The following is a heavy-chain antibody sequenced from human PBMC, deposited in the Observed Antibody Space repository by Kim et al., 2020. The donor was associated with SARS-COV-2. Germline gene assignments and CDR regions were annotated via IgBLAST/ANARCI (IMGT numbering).Heavy chain of an antibody. V-gene: IGHV3-49*02. J-gene: IGHJ4*02. Sequence: YAASVKGRFTISRDDSKSIAYLQMNSLKTEDTAVYYCTNLGLDSGDEVDYWGQGTLVTVSS. CDR3: TNLGLDSGDEVDY. D-gene: IGHD2-21*01.